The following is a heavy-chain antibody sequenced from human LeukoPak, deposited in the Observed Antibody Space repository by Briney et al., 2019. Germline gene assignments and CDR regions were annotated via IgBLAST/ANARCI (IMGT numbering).Heavy chain of an antibody. J-gene: IGHJ4*02. CDR1: GGSVSSSDYY. Sequence: SETLSLTCTVSGGSVSSSDYYWDWMRQPPGKGLEWIGSIYYSGSTYYNPSLKSRVTISVDTSKNQFSLKLSSVTAADTAVYYCARVFDPLHYGGNPNFDYWGQGTLVTVSS. CDR2: IYYSGST. CDR3: ARVFDPLHYGGNPNFDY. V-gene: IGHV4-39*07. D-gene: IGHD4-23*01.